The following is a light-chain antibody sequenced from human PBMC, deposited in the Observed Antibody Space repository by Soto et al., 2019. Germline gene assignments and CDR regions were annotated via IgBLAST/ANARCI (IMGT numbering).Light chain of an antibody. V-gene: IGLV1-51*01. CDR2: DNH. Sequence: QSVVTQPPSVSAAPGQKVTISCSGTSSNIGNTRVSWYQHLPRAAPKLLIFDNHERPSGIPDRFSGSKSGTSATLDITGLQTGDEADYYCGTWDNSRSVVVFGGGTKLTVL. J-gene: IGLJ2*01. CDR3: GTWDNSRSVVV. CDR1: SSNIGNTR.